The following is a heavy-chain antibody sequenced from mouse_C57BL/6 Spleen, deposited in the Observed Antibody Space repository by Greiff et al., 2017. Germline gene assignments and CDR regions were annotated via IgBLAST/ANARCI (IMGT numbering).Heavy chain of an antibody. V-gene: IGHV1-59*01. CDR3: ARDYGRSWFAY. CDR2: IDPSDSYT. J-gene: IGHJ3*01. Sequence: QVQLQQPGAELVRPGTSVKLSCKASGYTFTSYWMHWVKQRPGQGLEWIGVIDPSDSYTNYNQKFKGKATLTVDTSSSTAYMQLSSLTSEDSAVYYCARDYGRSWFAYWGQGTLVTVSA. CDR1: GYTFTSYW. D-gene: IGHD1-1*01.